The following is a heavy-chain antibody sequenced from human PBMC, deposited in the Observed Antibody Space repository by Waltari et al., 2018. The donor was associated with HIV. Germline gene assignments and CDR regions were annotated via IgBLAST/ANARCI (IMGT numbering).Heavy chain of an antibody. CDR2: INPNSGGT. J-gene: IGHJ5*02. Sequence: QVQLVQSGAEVKKPGASVKVSCKASGYTFTGYYMHWVRQAPGQGLEWMGGINPNSGGTNYAQKFQGRVTMTRDTSISTAYMELSRLRSDDTAVYYCARDQVGASDTGWFDPWGQGTLVTVSS. CDR3: ARDQVGASDTGWFDP. V-gene: IGHV1-2*02. CDR1: GYTFTGYY. D-gene: IGHD1-26*01.